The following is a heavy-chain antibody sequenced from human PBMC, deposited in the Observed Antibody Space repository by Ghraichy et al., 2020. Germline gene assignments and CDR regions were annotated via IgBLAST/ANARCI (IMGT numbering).Heavy chain of an antibody. J-gene: IGHJ4*02. CDR2: IYYSGST. CDR1: GGSISSYY. D-gene: IGHD6-13*01. V-gene: IGHV4-59*01. CDR3: ARTYSSSWYFDY. Sequence: SETLSLTCTVSGGSISSYYWSWIRQPPGKGLEWIGYIYYSGSTNYNPSLKSRVTISVDTSKNQFSLKLSSVTAADTAVYYCARTYSSSWYFDYWGQGTLVTVSS.